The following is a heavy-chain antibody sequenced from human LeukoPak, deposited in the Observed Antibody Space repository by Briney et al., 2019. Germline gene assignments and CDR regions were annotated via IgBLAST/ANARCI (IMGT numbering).Heavy chain of an antibody. CDR1: KFTFNNYG. J-gene: IGHJ4*02. CDR2: INNDGSST. Sequence: GRSLRLSCAASKFTFNNYGMHWVRQAPGKGLVWVSCINNDGSSTNYADSVKGRFTISRDNAKNTVYLQMDSLRTEDTAVYYCVRGEAHDSWGQGTLITVSS. D-gene: IGHD1-26*01. CDR3: VRGEAHDS. V-gene: IGHV3-74*01.